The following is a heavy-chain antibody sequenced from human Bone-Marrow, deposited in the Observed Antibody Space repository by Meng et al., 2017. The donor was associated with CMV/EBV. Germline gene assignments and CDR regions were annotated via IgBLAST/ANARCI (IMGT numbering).Heavy chain of an antibody. D-gene: IGHD6-6*01. V-gene: IGHV1-2*02. Sequence: ASVKVSCKASGYTFTGYYMHWVRQAPGQGLEWMGWINPNSGGTNYAQKFQGRVTMTRDTSISTAYMELSSLRSEDTAVYYCARGRSSSWSDWFDPWGQGTLVTFSS. J-gene: IGHJ5*02. CDR2: INPNSGGT. CDR3: ARGRSSSWSDWFDP. CDR1: GYTFTGYY.